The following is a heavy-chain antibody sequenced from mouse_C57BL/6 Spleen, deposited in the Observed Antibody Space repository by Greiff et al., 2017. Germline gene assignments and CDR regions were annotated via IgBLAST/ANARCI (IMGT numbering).Heavy chain of an antibody. CDR1: GFNIKDYY. CDR2: IDPEDGET. V-gene: IGHV14-2*01. Sequence: VQLQQSGAELVKPGASVKLSCTASGFNIKDYYMHWVKQRTEQGLAWIGRIDPEDGETKYAPKFPGKATITADTSSNTAYLQLSSLTSEDTAVYYCAREDGSSYYAMDYWGQGTSVTVSS. J-gene: IGHJ4*01. D-gene: IGHD1-1*01. CDR3: AREDGSSYYAMDY.